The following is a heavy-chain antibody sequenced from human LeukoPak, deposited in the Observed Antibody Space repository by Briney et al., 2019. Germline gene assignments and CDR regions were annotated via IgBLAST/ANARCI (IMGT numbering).Heavy chain of an antibody. CDR3: AREDSSDNDAFDI. CDR1: GFTFSSYS. D-gene: IGHD6-25*01. CDR2: ISSSSSYI. V-gene: IGHV3-21*01. J-gene: IGHJ3*02. Sequence: GGSLRLSCAASGFTFSSYSMNWVRQAPGKGLEWVSSISSSSSYIYYADSVKGRFTISRDNAKNSLYLQTNSLRAEDTAVYYCAREDSSDNDAFDIWGQGTMVTVSS.